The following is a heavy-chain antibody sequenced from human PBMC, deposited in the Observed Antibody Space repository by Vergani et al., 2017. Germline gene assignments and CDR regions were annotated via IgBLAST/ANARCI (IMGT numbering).Heavy chain of an antibody. CDR2: IYWNDDK. D-gene: IGHD3-9*01. CDR3: AHRPTYNDIFTGYYYFYY. J-gene: IGHJ4*02. Sequence: QITLKESGPTLVKPTQTLTLTCTFSGFSLSTSGVGVGWIRQPPGKALEWLALIYWNDDKRYSPSLKRRLTITKDTSKNQVVITMTKMDPVDTATYYYAHRPTYNDIFTGYYYFYYWGQGTLVTVSS. CDR1: GFSLSTSGVG. V-gene: IGHV2-5*01.